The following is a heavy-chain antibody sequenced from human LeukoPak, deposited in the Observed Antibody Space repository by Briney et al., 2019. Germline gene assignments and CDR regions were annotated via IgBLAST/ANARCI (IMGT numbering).Heavy chain of an antibody. D-gene: IGHD1-20*01. V-gene: IGHV5-51*01. CDR2: IYPGDSDT. Sequence: GESLKISCKGSGYRFTNYWIGWVRQMPGKGLECMGLIYPGDSDTRYSPSFQGQVTMSVDKSFSTAYLQWSSLKASDTAMYYCARLNTRGITGNSAADYWGQGTLVTVSS. J-gene: IGHJ4*02. CDR3: ARLNTRGITGNSAADY. CDR1: GYRFTNYW.